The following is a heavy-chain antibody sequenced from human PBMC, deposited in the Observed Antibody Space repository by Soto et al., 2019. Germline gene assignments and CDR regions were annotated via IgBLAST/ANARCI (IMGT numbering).Heavy chain of an antibody. V-gene: IGHV3-48*03. CDR1: GFTFSSYE. J-gene: IGHJ6*02. CDR2: ISSSGSTI. D-gene: IGHD2-15*01. Sequence: PGGSLRLSCAASGFTFSSYEMNWVRQAPGKGLEWVSYISSSGSTIYYADSVKGRFTISRDNAKNSLYLQMNSLRAEDTAVYYCARGTLGYCSGGSCDWDYYYYGMDVWGQGTTVTVSS. CDR3: ARGTLGYCSGGSCDWDYYYYGMDV.